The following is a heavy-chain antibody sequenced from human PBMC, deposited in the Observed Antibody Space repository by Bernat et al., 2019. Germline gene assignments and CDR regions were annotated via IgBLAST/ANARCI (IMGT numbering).Heavy chain of an antibody. CDR3: ARHPRYDFRGGHYSGPFDY. CDR2: INYSGST. D-gene: IGHD3-3*01. Sequence: QLQLLESGPGLVKPSETLSLTCPVSGGSISSNTYYWDWIRQPPGKGLEWIGSINYSGSTSYNPSLKSRVAMSVDTSKNQFSLKLTSVTAADTAVYYCARHPRYDFRGGHYSGPFDYWGQGTLVTVSS. V-gene: IGHV4-39*01. CDR1: GGSISSNTYY. J-gene: IGHJ4*02.